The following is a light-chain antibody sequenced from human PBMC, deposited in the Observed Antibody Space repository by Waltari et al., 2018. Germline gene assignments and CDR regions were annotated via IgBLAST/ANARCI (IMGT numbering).Light chain of an antibody. CDR1: HIGRKT. CDR3: QVWDSSTVV. CDR2: RDN. Sequence: SYDLTQPLSVSVALGQTARITCGESHIGRKTVHWYQEKPGLAPVLVIYRDNQRPSGIADRFAGSNSGNMATLTITTAQVGDEADYYGQVWDSSTVVFGAGTKLTVL. V-gene: IGLV3-9*01. J-gene: IGLJ3*02.